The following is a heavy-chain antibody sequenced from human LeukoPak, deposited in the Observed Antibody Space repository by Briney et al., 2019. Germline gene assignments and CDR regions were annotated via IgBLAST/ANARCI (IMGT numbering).Heavy chain of an antibody. D-gene: IGHD3-10*01. J-gene: IGHJ3*02. Sequence: GGSLRLSCTASGFTFSSYWMTWVRQAPGKGLEWVANIKQDGREKNYADSVKGRFTVSRDNARNSLYLQMNSMRAEDTAVYYCATDDTHYSLTALSYYDAFDSWGQGTVVTVSS. CDR1: GFTFSSYW. CDR3: ATDDTHYSLTALSYYDAFDS. V-gene: IGHV3-7*01. CDR2: IKQDGREK.